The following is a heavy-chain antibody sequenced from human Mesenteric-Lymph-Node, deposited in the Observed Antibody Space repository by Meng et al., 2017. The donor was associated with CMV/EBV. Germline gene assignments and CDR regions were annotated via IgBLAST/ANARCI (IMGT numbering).Heavy chain of an antibody. CDR1: GFTFYNFA. Sequence: GGSLRLSCAASGFTFYNFAMSWVRQALGKGLEWVSGLSGEGSTKYYADSVKGRFTISRDNRKNAVDLQMNSLRAEDTAVYYCVKAADTLRNIRDAFESWGQGTMVTVSS. CDR2: LSGEGSTK. J-gene: IGHJ3*02. V-gene: IGHV3-23*01. CDR3: VKAADTLRNIRDAFES. D-gene: IGHD2/OR15-2a*01.